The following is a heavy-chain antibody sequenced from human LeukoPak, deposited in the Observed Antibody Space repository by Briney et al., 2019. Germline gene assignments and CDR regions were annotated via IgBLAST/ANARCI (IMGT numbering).Heavy chain of an antibody. V-gene: IGHV6-1*01. J-gene: IGHJ4*02. CDR1: GDSVSTNSGA. D-gene: IGHD1-7*01. CDR2: TYYRSKLYN. Sequence: SQTLSLTCAISGDSVSTNSGAWNWIRQSPSRGLEWLGRTYYRSKLYNDYAVSVKSRITINPDTSKNQFSLQLNSVTPEDTAVYYCARNNWNYVNFDYWGQGTLVTVSS. CDR3: ARNNWNYVNFDY.